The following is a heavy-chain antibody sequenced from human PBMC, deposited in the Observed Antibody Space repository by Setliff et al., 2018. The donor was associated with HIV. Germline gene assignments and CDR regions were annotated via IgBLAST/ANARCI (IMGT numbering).Heavy chain of an antibody. CDR3: VTSPNIVSR. J-gene: IGHJ4*02. CDR1: GFTSSDYW. CDR2: ISNDGTRT. D-gene: IGHD5-12*01. V-gene: IGHV3-74*01. Sequence: GGSLRLSCAASGFTSSDYWMHWVRQAPGKGLVWVSHISNDGTRTNYADSVKGRFSISRDNAKNTLYLQMNNLRAEDTAVYYCVTSPNIVSRWGQGTLVTVSS.